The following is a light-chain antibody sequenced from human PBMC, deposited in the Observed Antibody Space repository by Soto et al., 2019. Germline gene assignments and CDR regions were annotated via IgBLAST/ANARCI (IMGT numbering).Light chain of an antibody. V-gene: IGKV3-20*01. J-gene: IGKJ2*01. Sequence: EIVLTQSPGTLSLSPGERATLSCRASQSVSSSYLAWYQQKPGQAPRLLIYGASSRATGIPDRFSGSGSGTDVTLPISRREAEDFVVYYCQQYGSSPGYTFGQGTKLEIK. CDR1: QSVSSSY. CDR2: GAS. CDR3: QQYGSSPGYT.